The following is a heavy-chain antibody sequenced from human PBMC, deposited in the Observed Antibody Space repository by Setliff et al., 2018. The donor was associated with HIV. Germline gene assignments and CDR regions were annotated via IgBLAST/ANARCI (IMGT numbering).Heavy chain of an antibody. CDR3: ARWYATGRGWFDP. CDR2: IYNTGDA. V-gene: IGHV4-31*03. J-gene: IGHJ5*02. CDR1: GGSINSGEYY. D-gene: IGHD2-15*01. Sequence: SETLSLTCTVSGGSINSGEYYWSWSRQRPGKGLEWIGYIYNTGDAYYNPPLKGRVTISIDTSKNQFSLRLTSVTAADTAVYYCARWYATGRGWFDPWGQGTLVTVSS.